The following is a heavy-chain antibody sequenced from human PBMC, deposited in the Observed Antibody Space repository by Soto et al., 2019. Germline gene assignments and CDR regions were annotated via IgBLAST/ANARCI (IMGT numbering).Heavy chain of an antibody. CDR3: AREWELPDAFDI. V-gene: IGHV1-46*01. CDR1: GYTCTSCY. J-gene: IGHJ3*02. CDR2: INPSGGST. D-gene: IGHD1-26*01. Sequence: ASVRVSCSASGYTCTSCYMHWVRQAPGQGLEWMGIINPSGGSTSYAQKFQGRVTMTRDTSTSTVYMELSSLRSEDTAVYYCAREWELPDAFDIWGQGTMVTVSS.